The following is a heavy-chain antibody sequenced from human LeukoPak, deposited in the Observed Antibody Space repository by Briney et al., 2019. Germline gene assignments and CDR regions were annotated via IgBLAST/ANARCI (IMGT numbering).Heavy chain of an antibody. CDR3: ARGALGAHPVDY. CDR2: IYYSGST. CDR1: GDSISSPF. D-gene: IGHD1-26*01. V-gene: IGHV4-59*11. Sequence: PSETLSLTCTVSGDSISSPFWNWIRQPPGQRLEWIGNIYYSGSTNYNPALKSRVTFSADTTKNHVSLKLSSAPAADTAVYYCARGALGAHPVDYWGPGTLVIVSS. J-gene: IGHJ4*02.